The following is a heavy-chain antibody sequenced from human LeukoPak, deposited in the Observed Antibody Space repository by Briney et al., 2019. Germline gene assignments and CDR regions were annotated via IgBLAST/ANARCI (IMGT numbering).Heavy chain of an antibody. V-gene: IGHV1-2*02. CDR3: ARDRPDPREQLGKFHY. CDR2: INHYKRGT. J-gene: IGHJ4*02. D-gene: IGHD6-13*01. CDR1: GSTFTGYY. Sequence: ASVKLSCKASGSTFTGYYMHLGRQAPGQGLEWMGWINHYKRGTNYAQKFQGRVTKNRDTSISTAYIALSRLRSDDTDGYYCARDRPDPREQLGKFHYWGQETLVTVSS.